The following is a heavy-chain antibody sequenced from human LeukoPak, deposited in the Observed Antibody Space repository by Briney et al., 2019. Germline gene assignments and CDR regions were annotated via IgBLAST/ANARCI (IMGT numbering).Heavy chain of an antibody. J-gene: IGHJ3*02. CDR1: GFTFSSYA. CDR2: ISGSGGST. CDR3: ARDLETIAVAGYDAFDI. V-gene: IGHV3-23*01. Sequence: GGSLRLSCAASGFTFSSYAMSWVRQAPGKGLEWVSAISGSGGSTYYADSVKGRFTISRDNSKNTLYLQMNSLRAEDTAVYYCARDLETIAVAGYDAFDIWGQGTMVTVSS. D-gene: IGHD6-19*01.